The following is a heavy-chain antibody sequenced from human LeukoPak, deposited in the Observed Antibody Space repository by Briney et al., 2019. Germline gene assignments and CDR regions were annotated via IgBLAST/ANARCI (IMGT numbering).Heavy chain of an antibody. V-gene: IGHV1-69*04. Sequence: ASVKVSCKASGYTFTSYGISWVRQAPGQGLEWMGRIIPILGIANYAQKFQGRVTITADKSTSTAYMELSSLRSEDTAVYYCTGDYGDPEVYYFDYWGQGTLVTVSS. J-gene: IGHJ4*02. CDR1: GYTFTSYG. CDR2: IIPILGIA. CDR3: TGDYGDPEVYYFDY. D-gene: IGHD4-17*01.